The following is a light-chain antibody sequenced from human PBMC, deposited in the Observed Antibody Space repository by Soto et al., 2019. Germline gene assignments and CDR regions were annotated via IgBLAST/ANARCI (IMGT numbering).Light chain of an antibody. J-gene: IGKJ5*01. CDR2: GAS. Sequence: DIVLTQSPGTLYLSPGERATLSCRASKSVSSGYLAWYQQGPGQAPRLLIYGASSRATGIPDRFRASASGTDFTLTISRLEPEDFAVYFCQQYGGSPAITFGQGTRLEIK. V-gene: IGKV3-20*01. CDR1: KSVSSGY. CDR3: QQYGGSPAIT.